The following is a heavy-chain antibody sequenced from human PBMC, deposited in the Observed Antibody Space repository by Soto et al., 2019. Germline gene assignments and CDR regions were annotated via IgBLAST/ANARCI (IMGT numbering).Heavy chain of an antibody. Sequence: ASVKVSCKASGYTFTSYGIHWVRQAPGQRLEWTGWINAGNGNTKYSEKFQGRVTITRDTSASTAHLELSSLRSEDTAVYYCARDPNDSSAYYHHYYYGMDVWGQGTTVTVSS. CDR3: ARDPNDSSAYYHHYYYGMDV. CDR2: INAGNGNT. V-gene: IGHV1-3*01. CDR1: GYTFTSYG. J-gene: IGHJ6*02. D-gene: IGHD3-22*01.